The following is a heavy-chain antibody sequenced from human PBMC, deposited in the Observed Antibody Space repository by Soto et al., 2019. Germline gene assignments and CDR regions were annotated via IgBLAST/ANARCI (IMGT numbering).Heavy chain of an antibody. CDR1: GFTFSDYY. J-gene: IGHJ6*02. CDR2: ISSSGSTI. D-gene: IGHD3-22*01. V-gene: IGHV3-11*01. Sequence: PGGSLRLSCAASGFTFSDYYMSWIRQAPGKGLEWVSHISSSGSTIYYADSVKCRFTISRDNAKNSLYLQMNSLRAEDTVVYYCARGYDSSRYHYYYYYGMEVWGQGTKVTVSS. CDR3: ARGYDSSRYHYYYYYGMEV.